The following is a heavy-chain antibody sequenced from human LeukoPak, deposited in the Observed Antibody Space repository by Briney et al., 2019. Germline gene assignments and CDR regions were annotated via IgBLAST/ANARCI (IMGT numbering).Heavy chain of an antibody. CDR2: ISYSGGT. Sequence: TSETLSLTCTVSGDSIRSYQWSWFGQPPGKGLEWIGYISYSGGTVYSPSLRSRVTISVDTSKSQFSLKLSSVTAADTAVYYCARVGRGDHTWGSYSFDYWGQGILVTVSS. CDR1: GDSIRSYQ. V-gene: IGHV4-59*01. J-gene: IGHJ4*02. D-gene: IGHD3-16*01. CDR3: ARVGRGDHTWGSYSFDY.